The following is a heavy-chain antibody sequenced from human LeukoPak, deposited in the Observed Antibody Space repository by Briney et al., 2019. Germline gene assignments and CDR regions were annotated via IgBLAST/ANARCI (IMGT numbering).Heavy chain of an antibody. CDR3: ARATIIMYYFHY. J-gene: IGHJ4*02. CDR2: INPSGGST. D-gene: IGHD3-10*01. CDR1: GYTFTSDY. V-gene: IGHV1-46*01. Sequence: ASVKVSCTASGYTFTSDYMHWVRQAPGQGLEWMGIINPSGGSTSYAQKFQGRVTMTRDTSTSTVYMELSSLRSEDTAVYYCARATIIMYYFHYWGQGTLVTVSS.